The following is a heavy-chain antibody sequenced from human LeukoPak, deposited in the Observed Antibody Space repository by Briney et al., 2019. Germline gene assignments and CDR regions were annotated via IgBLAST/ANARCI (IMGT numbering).Heavy chain of an antibody. J-gene: IGHJ4*02. V-gene: IGHV1-58*02. CDR2: IVVGSGNT. D-gene: IGHD3-16*01. Sequence: SVKVSCKASGFTFTSSAMQWVRQARGQRLEWIGWIVVGSGNTNYAQKFQERVTITRDMSTSTAYMELSSLRSEDTALYYCARGQEVVNVYAAFDYWGQGTLVTVSS. CDR3: ARGQEVVNVYAAFDY. CDR1: GFTFTSSA.